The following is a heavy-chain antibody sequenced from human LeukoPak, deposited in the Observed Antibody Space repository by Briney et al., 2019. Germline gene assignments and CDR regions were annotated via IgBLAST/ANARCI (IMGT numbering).Heavy chain of an antibody. Sequence: GGSLRLSCAASGFTFSDYWMSWVRQAPGKGLEWVANIKLDGSEKYYVDSVKGRFTVSRDNAKNSLFLQMGSLRAEDTAVYFCAREWAYYYGSSGYFDYWGQGTLVTVSS. V-gene: IGHV3-7*01. CDR1: GFTFSDYW. CDR2: IKLDGSEK. D-gene: IGHD3-22*01. J-gene: IGHJ4*02. CDR3: AREWAYYYGSSGYFDY.